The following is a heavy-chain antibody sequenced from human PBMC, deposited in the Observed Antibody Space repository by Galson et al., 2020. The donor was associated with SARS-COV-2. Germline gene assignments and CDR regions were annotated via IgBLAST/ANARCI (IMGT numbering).Heavy chain of an antibody. CDR1: GGSISSSSYY. CDR2: IYYSGST. CDR3: ARQWGTTGGYFDY. Sequence: SETLSLTCTVSGGSISSSSYYWGWIRQPPGKGLEWIGWIYYSGSTYYNPSPKSRVTISVDTSKNQFSLKLSSWTAADTAVYYCARQWGTTGGYFDYWGQGTLVTVSS. V-gene: IGHV4-39*01. D-gene: IGHD3-16*01. J-gene: IGHJ4*02.